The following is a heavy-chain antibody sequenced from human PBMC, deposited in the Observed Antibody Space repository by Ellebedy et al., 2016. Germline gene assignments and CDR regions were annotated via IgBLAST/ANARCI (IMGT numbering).Heavy chain of an antibody. J-gene: IGHJ4*02. D-gene: IGHD4-11*01. Sequence: GGSLRLXXAASGFTFSSYWMSWVRQAPGKGLEWVANIKQDGSEKYYVDSVKGRFTISRDNAKNSLYLQMNSLRAGDTAVYYCAREVIAVTTDYWGQGTLVTVSS. V-gene: IGHV3-7*01. CDR1: GFTFSSYW. CDR2: IKQDGSEK. CDR3: AREVIAVTTDY.